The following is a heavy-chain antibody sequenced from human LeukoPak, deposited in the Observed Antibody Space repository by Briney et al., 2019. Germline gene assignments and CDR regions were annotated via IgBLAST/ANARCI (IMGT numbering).Heavy chain of an antibody. CDR2: IDPHDGTT. V-gene: IGHV1-46*01. J-gene: IGHJ4*02. CDR3: ARDNINWAFDY. CDR1: GYTFSSNK. D-gene: IGHD1-1*01. Sequence: ASVKVSCKASGYTFSSNKMHWVRQAPGQGLEWMGIIDPHDGTTSYAQKFQDRVTMTRDASTSTVYKELSSLRSEDTALYYFARDNINWAFDYWGQGTLVTVSS.